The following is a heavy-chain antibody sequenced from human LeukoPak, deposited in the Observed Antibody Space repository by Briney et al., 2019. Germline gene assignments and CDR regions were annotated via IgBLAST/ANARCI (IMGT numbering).Heavy chain of an antibody. D-gene: IGHD3-22*01. Sequence: PGGSLRLSCVASGFTFSSYGMHWVRQAPGKGLEWVAVIWYDGSNKYYADSVKGRFTISRDNSKNTLYLQMNSLRAEDTAVYYCAKDWRYYDSSGSLGLPDYWGQGTLVTVSS. CDR1: GFTFSSYG. J-gene: IGHJ4*02. V-gene: IGHV3-33*06. CDR3: AKDWRYYDSSGSLGLPDY. CDR2: IWYDGSNK.